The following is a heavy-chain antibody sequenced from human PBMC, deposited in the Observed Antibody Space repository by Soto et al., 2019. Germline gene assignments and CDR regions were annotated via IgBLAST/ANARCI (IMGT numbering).Heavy chain of an antibody. Sequence: GGSLRLSCVASGLTFGSRAMSWVRQAPGEGLQWVSTVTDTGGDAKYADSVRGRFVISRDNSKKTLYLQMTSLTAEDSAMYFCARGSTDSYPGSRIFDFWGRGTLVTVSS. J-gene: IGHJ4*02. CDR2: VTDTGGDA. V-gene: IGHV3-23*01. D-gene: IGHD3-10*01. CDR3: ARGSTDSYPGSRIFDF. CDR1: GLTFGSRA.